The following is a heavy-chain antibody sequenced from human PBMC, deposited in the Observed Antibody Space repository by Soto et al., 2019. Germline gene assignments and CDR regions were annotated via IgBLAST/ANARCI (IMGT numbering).Heavy chain of an antibody. CDR3: ARVASGGYCSGGSCYPYIDY. CDR1: GCSISSSDW. Sequence: SETLSLTCAVSGCSISSSDWWSWVRQPPGKGLEWIGEIYHSGSTNYNPSLKSRVTISVDKSKNQFSLKLSSVTAADTAVYYCARVASGGYCSGGSCYPYIDYWGQGTLVTVSS. CDR2: IYHSGST. D-gene: IGHD2-15*01. V-gene: IGHV4-4*02. J-gene: IGHJ4*02.